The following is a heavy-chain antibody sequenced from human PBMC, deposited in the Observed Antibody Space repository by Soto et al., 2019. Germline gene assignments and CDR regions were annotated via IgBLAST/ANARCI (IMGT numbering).Heavy chain of an antibody. D-gene: IGHD3-9*01. CDR1: GYTFSSFD. V-gene: IGHV1-8*01. Sequence: QVQLVQSGAEVKKPGASVKVSCTASGYTFSSFDIIWVRQAPGQGLEWIGWMNPKSGHTAYAQKFQGRVTMARNTSISTAYMELSSLISDDTAVYYCARGSYYDILTASSARSSNADSWGQGTQVTVSS. CDR3: ARGSYYDILTASSARSSNADS. CDR2: MNPKSGHT. J-gene: IGHJ4*02.